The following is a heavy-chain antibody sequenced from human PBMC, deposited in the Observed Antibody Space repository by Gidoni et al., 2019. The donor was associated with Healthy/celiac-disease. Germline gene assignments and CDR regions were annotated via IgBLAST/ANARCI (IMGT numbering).Heavy chain of an antibody. CDR2: ISGSGGST. Sequence: EVQLLESGGGLVQPGGSLRLSCAASGFTFSSYAMSWVRQAPGKGLEGVSAISGSGGSTYYADSVKGRFTISRDNSKNTLYLQMNSLRAEDTAVYYCAKPPQSYDSSGYYRDYWGQGTLVTVSS. D-gene: IGHD3-22*01. CDR3: AKPPQSYDSSGYYRDY. J-gene: IGHJ4*02. V-gene: IGHV3-23*01. CDR1: GFTFSSYA.